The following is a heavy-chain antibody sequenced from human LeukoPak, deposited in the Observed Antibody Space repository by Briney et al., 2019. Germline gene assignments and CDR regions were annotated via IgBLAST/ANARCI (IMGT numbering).Heavy chain of an antibody. V-gene: IGHV1-2*02. CDR2: INPNSGGT. D-gene: IGHD3-3*01. J-gene: IGHJ3*02. CDR3: ARGLLRFLEWLQLPGDAFDI. CDR1: GYTFTGYY. Sequence: GASVKVSCKASGYTFTGYYMHWVRQAPGQGLEWMGWINPNSGGTNYAQKFQGRVTMTRDTSISTAYMELSRLRSDDTAVYYCARGLLRFLEWLQLPGDAFDIWGQGTMVTVSS.